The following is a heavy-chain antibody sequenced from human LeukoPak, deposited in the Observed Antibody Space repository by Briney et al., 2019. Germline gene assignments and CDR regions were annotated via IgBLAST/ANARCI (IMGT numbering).Heavy chain of an antibody. Sequence: ASVKVSCKASGYTFTGYYMHWVRQAPGQGLEWMGWINPNSGGTNYAQKFQGRVTMTRDTFISTAYMELSRLRSDDTAVYYCARGDYYDSSGYSLYAFDIWGQGTMVTVSS. CDR3: ARGDYYDSSGYSLYAFDI. CDR1: GYTFTGYY. D-gene: IGHD3-22*01. V-gene: IGHV1-2*02. CDR2: INPNSGGT. J-gene: IGHJ3*02.